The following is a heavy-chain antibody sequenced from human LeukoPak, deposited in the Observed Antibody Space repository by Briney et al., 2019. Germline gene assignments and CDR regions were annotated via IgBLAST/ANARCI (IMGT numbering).Heavy chain of an antibody. CDR1: DGSITSGSYY. Sequence: PSQTLSLTCTVSDGSITSGSYYWSWIRQPAGKGLEWIGRVYPSGSTNYNPSLKSRVTISIDMSKNQFSLKLKSVTAPDTAVYYCARCALQHDAFEIWGQGTVVSVSS. J-gene: IGHJ3*02. CDR3: ARCALQHDAFEI. CDR2: VYPSGST. V-gene: IGHV4-61*02. D-gene: IGHD2-2*01.